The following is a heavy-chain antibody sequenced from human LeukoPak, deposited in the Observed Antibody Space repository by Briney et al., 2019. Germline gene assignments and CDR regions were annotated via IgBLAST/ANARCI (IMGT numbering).Heavy chain of an antibody. Sequence: GGSLRLSCAASGFTFSSYAMSWVRQAPGKGLEWVSVISGSGGSTYYADSVKGRFTISRDNSKNTLYLQMNSLRADETAVYYCAKRCRSHFDYWGQGTLVTVSS. CDR3: AKRCRSHFDY. D-gene: IGHD6-13*01. CDR1: GFTFSSYA. V-gene: IGHV3-23*01. CDR2: ISGSGGST. J-gene: IGHJ4*02.